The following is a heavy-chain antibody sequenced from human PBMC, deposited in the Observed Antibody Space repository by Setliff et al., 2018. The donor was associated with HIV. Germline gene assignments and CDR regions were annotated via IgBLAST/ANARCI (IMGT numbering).Heavy chain of an antibody. CDR1: GGSISSHC. D-gene: IGHD4-17*01. V-gene: IGHV4-59*11. Sequence: SETLSLTCTVSGGSISSHCLSWIRQSPGKAFEWIGYIYSTGSTNYNPTLQSRVTISTVASRNQFSLKVTSVTAADTAVYYCAKGAGFYGDYTFDHWGQGRQVTVSS. J-gene: IGHJ4*02. CDR2: IYSTGST. CDR3: AKGAGFYGDYTFDH.